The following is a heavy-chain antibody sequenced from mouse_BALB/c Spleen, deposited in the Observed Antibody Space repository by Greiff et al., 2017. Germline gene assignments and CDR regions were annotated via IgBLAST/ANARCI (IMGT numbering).Heavy chain of an antibody. J-gene: IGHJ4*01. D-gene: IGHD3-1*01. CDR2: INSNGGST. CDR1: GFTFSSYG. Sequence: EVKLVESGGGLVQPGGSLKLSCAASGFTFSSYGMSWVRQTPDKRLELVATINSNGGSTYYPDSVKGRFTISRDNAKNTLYLQMSSLKSEDTAMYYCARDRGGYYAMDYWGQGTSVTVSS. CDR3: ARDRGGYYAMDY. V-gene: IGHV5-6-3*01.